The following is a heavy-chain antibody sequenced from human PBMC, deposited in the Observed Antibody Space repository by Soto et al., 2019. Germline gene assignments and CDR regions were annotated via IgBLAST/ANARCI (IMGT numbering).Heavy chain of an antibody. D-gene: IGHD3-3*01. CDR3: AGYITIFGVIFPGGMDV. J-gene: IGHJ6*02. Sequence: GESLKSCCKGSGYSFTGDWIGWVRQMPGKGRGWMGIIYHGDSDTRYSPSFQGQVTISADKSISTAYLQWRSLKASDTAMYYCAGYITIFGVIFPGGMDVWGQGTRVTVSS. CDR1: GYSFTGDW. V-gene: IGHV5-51*01. CDR2: IYHGDSDT.